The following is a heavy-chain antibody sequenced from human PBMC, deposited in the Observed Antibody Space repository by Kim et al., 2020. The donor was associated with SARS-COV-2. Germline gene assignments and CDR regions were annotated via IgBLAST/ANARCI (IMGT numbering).Heavy chain of an antibody. CDR3: ARLGDSSGYFPRMLPH. D-gene: IGHD3-22*01. CDR1: GYNFTSYW. J-gene: IGHJ1*01. CDR2: IDPSDSYT. V-gene: IGHV5-10-1*01. Sequence: GESLKISCKSSGYNFTSYWISWVRQMPGKGLEWMGRIDPSDSYTNYSPSFQGHVTISADKSVSAAYLQLSSLKASDTAMYYCARLGDSSGYFPRMLPHWGQGTLVTISS.